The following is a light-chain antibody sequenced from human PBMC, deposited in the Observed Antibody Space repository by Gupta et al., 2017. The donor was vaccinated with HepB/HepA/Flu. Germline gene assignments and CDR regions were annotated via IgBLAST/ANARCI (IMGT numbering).Light chain of an antibody. Sequence: DIQMTQSPSTLSASVGDRVTITCRASQIIGSWLAWYQQKPGKAPNLLIYQASGLESGVPSRFSGSGSETEFTLTISSLQPDDFETYYCQQYNSWPWTFGQGTKLEIK. J-gene: IGKJ1*01. CDR3: QQYNSWPWT. CDR1: QIIGSW. V-gene: IGKV1-5*03. CDR2: QAS.